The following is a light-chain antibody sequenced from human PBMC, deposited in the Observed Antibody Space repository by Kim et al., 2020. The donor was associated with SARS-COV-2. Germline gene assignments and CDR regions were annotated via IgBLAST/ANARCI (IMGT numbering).Light chain of an antibody. J-gene: IGKJ1*01. Sequence: DIQMTQSPSTLSASVGDIVTITCRASQNMSDWLAWYQQKPGKAPNLLIQKASILQSGVPSRFSGSGSGTEFTLTISSLQPDGFATYYCQQYKSYSRTFGQGTKVDIK. V-gene: IGKV1-5*03. CDR3: QQYKSYSRT. CDR2: KAS. CDR1: QNMSDW.